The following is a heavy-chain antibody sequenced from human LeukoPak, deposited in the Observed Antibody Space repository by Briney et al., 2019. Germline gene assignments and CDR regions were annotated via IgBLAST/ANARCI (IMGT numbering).Heavy chain of an antibody. D-gene: IGHD5-18*01. CDR1: GGSFSGHY. J-gene: IGHJ4*02. CDR2: INHSGST. CDR3: ACLMDTEVY. Sequence: KTSETLSLTCAVYGGSFSGHYWSWIRQPPGKGLEWIGEINHSGSTNYNPSLKSRVTISVDTSKNQFSLKLSSVTAADTAVYYCACLMDTEVYWGQGTLVTVSS. V-gene: IGHV4-34*01.